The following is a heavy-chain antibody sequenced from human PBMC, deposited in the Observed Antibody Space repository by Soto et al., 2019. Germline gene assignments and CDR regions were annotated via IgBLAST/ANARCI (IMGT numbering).Heavy chain of an antibody. V-gene: IGHV3-33*01. CDR2: IWYDGSNK. J-gene: IGHJ6*03. CDR1: GFTFSSYG. Sequence: GGSLRLSCAASGFTFSSYGMHWVRQAPGKGLEWVAVIWYDGSNKYYADSVKGRFTISRDNSKNTLYLQMNSLRAEDTAVYYCARGSDILTGNPYYYMDVWGKGTTVTVSS. CDR3: ARGSDILTGNPYYYMDV. D-gene: IGHD3-9*01.